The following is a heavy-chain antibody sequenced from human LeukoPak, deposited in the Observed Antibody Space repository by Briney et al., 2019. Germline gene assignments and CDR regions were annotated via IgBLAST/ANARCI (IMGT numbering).Heavy chain of an antibody. Sequence: GTSLRLSCAASSFTFSSFSMHWVRQAPGRGLEWLSGISYDGQHKDFADSVKGRITISRDNSKNTLFLQMNNLQTEDTAIYYCAGDPNRIFSTWGGYFALWGRGSLVTVSS. J-gene: IGHJ2*01. D-gene: IGHD3-3*02. CDR3: AGDPNRIFSTWGGYFAL. CDR1: SFTFSSFS. V-gene: IGHV3-30*03. CDR2: ISYDGQHK.